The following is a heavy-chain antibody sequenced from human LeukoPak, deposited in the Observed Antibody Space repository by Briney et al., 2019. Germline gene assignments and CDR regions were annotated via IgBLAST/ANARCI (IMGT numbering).Heavy chain of an antibody. CDR1: GGSISSYY. CDR3: ARGDRVGSTGYYFDY. J-gene: IGHJ4*02. V-gene: IGHV4-59*01. Sequence: SETLSLTCTVSGGSISSYYWSWIRQAPGKGLEWIGYIHYSESTNYNPSLKSRVTVSIDTSKNQFSLKLSSVTAADTAVYYCARGDRVGSTGYYFDYWGQGTLVTVSS. CDR2: IHYSEST. D-gene: IGHD1-26*01.